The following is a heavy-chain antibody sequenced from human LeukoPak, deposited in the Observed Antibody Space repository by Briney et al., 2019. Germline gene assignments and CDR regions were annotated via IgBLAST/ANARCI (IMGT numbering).Heavy chain of an antibody. D-gene: IGHD5-18*01. CDR3: ARDKGSSYGFDY. CDR2: INPNSGGT. J-gene: IGHJ4*02. CDR1: GYTFTGYY. Sequence: ASVRVFCKASGYTFTGYYMHWVRQAPGQGREWMGWINPNSGGTKYAQKFQGRVTMNRDTSISTAYMQLSRLRSDDTAVYYCARDKGSSYGFDYWGQGTLVTVSS. V-gene: IGHV1-2*02.